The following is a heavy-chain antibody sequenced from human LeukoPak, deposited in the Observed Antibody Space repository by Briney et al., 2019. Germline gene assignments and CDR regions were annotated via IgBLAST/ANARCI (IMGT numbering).Heavy chain of an antibody. CDR1: GDSVSGYY. V-gene: IGHV4-59*02. CDR3: ARVGGYSGYDYYFDY. J-gene: IGHJ4*02. D-gene: IGHD5-12*01. CDR2: IYYSGST. Sequence: PSETLSLTCTVSGDSVSGYYWSWIRQPPGKGLEWIGYIYYSGSTNYNPSLKSRVTISVDTSKNQLSLKLSSVTAADTAVYYCARVGGYSGYDYYFDYWGQGTLVTVSS.